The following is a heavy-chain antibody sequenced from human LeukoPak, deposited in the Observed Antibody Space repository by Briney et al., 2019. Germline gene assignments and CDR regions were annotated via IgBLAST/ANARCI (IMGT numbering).Heavy chain of an antibody. J-gene: IGHJ4*02. V-gene: IGHV1-2*02. D-gene: IGHD3-16*02. Sequence: ASVKVSCKASGYTFTGYYMHWVRQAPGQGLEWMGWINPNSGGTNYAQKFQGRVTMTRDTSISTAYMELSRLRPDDTAVYYCARGVDYVWGSYRYTPPDYWGQGTLVTVSS. CDR3: ARGVDYVWGSYRYTPPDY. CDR1: GYTFTGYY. CDR2: INPNSGGT.